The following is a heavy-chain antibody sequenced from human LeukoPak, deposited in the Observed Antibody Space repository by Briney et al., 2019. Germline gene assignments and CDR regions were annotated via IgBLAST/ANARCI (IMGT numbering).Heavy chain of an antibody. CDR3: ARVRRNDYYDSSGYYYRWFDP. CDR1: GGSVSSGDYC. J-gene: IGHJ5*02. Sequence: SETLSLTCTVSGGSVSSGDYCWSWIRQPPGKGLEWIGGIYYSGSTNYNPSLKSRVTVSVDTSKNQFSLRLSSVTAADTAVYYCARVRRNDYYDSSGYYYRWFDPWGQGTLVTVSS. D-gene: IGHD3-22*01. V-gene: IGHV4-61*08. CDR2: IYYSGST.